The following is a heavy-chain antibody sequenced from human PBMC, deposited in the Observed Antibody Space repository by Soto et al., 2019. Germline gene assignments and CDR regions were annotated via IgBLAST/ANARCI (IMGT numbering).Heavy chain of an antibody. Sequence: SETLSLTCTVSGGSISSGVYYWSWIRQPPGKGLEWIGYIYYSGSTYYNPSLKSRVTISVDTSKNQFSLKLSSVTAADTAVYYCARKTAMDSPYFDYRGQGTLVTVSS. CDR3: ARKTAMDSPYFDY. V-gene: IGHV4-30-4*01. J-gene: IGHJ4*02. CDR1: GGSISSGVYY. CDR2: IYYSGST. D-gene: IGHD5-18*01.